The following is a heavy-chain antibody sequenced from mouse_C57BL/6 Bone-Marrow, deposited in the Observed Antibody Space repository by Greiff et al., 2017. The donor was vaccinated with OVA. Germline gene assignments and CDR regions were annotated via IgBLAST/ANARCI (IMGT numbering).Heavy chain of an antibody. D-gene: IGHD1-1*01. CDR3: AKKFSSYWYFDV. V-gene: IGHV2-5*01. J-gene: IGHJ1*03. CDR2: IWRGGST. Sequence: VQVVESGPGLVQPSQSLSITCTVSGFSLTSYGVHWVRQSPGKGLEWLGVIWRGGSTDYNAAFMSRLSITQDNSKSQVFFKMNSLQADDTAIYYCAKKFSSYWYFDVWGTGTTVTVSS. CDR1: GFSLTSYG.